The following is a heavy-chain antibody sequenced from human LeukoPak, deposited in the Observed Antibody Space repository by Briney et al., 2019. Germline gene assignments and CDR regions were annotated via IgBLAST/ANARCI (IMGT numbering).Heavy chain of an antibody. CDR2: IKQDGSEK. V-gene: IGHV3-7*01. J-gene: IGHJ4*02. D-gene: IGHD5-18*01. Sequence: GGSLRLSCAASGFTFSSYWMSWVRQAPGKGLEWVVNIKQDGSEKYYVDSVKGRFTISRDNAKNSLYLQMNSLRAEDTAVYYCARDRPRGYSYGTVVDYWGQGTLVTVSS. CDR3: ARDRPRGYSYGTVVDY. CDR1: GFTFSSYW.